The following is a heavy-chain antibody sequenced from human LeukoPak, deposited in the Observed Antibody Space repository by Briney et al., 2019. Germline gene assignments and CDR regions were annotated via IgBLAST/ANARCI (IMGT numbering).Heavy chain of an antibody. D-gene: IGHD5-18*01. Sequence: SETLSLTCTVSGGSISSGGYYWSWIRQHPGKGLEWIGYIYYSGSTYYNPSLKSRVTISVDTSKNQFSLKLSSVTAADTAVYYCARDRGYSYGYGAGNDYWGQGTLVTVSS. CDR1: GGSISSGGYY. V-gene: IGHV4-31*03. CDR3: ARDRGYSYGYGAGNDY. CDR2: IYYSGST. J-gene: IGHJ4*02.